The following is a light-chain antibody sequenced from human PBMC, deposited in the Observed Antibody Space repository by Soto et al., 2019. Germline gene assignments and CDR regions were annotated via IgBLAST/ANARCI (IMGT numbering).Light chain of an antibody. V-gene: IGLV2-11*01. CDR2: DVT. CDR1: SSDVGGLNY. J-gene: IGLJ2*01. Sequence: QSALTQPRSVSGSPGQSVTISCTGSSSDVGGLNYVSWFQQHPGKAPKLMIYDVTKRPSGVPDRFSGSKSGYTASLTISGLQAEDEAHYYCCSYTGSYTFLVFGGGTKLTVL. CDR3: CSYTGSYTFLV.